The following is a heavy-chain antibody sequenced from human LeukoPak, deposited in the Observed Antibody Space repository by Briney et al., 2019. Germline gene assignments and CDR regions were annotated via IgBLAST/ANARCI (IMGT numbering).Heavy chain of an antibody. D-gene: IGHD6-13*01. CDR1: GGSISSYY. CDR2: IYYSGST. V-gene: IGHV4-59*08. Sequence: PSETLSLTCTVSGGSISSYYWSWIRQPPGKGLEWIGYIYYSGSTNYNPSLKSRVTISVDTSKNQFSLKLSSVTAADTAVYYCARLRVAAAGSYFDYWGQGTLATVSS. J-gene: IGHJ4*02. CDR3: ARLRVAAAGSYFDY.